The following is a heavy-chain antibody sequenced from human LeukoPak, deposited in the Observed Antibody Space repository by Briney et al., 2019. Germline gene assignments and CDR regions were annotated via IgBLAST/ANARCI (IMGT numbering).Heavy chain of an antibody. D-gene: IGHD6-13*01. CDR1: GYTFTGYY. J-gene: IGHJ4*02. Sequence: ASVKVSCKASGYTFTGYYMHWVRQAPGQGLEWMGWINPNSGGTNYAQKFQGRVTMTRDTSISTAYMELSRLRSDDTAVYYCARLSGSWYERVFDYWGQGTLVTVSS. V-gene: IGHV1-2*02. CDR2: INPNSGGT. CDR3: ARLSGSWYERVFDY.